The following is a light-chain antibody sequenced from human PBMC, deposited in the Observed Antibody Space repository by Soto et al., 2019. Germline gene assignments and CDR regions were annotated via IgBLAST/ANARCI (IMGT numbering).Light chain of an antibody. Sequence: QSALTQPASVSGSPGQSITISCTGTSSDVGAYNYVSWYQQYPGKAPKLMISEVSNRPSGLSDRFSGSKSGNTASLTISGLQAEDEANYYCTSYTTSSTWVFGGGTKVTVL. CDR3: TSYTTSSTWV. V-gene: IGLV2-14*01. J-gene: IGLJ3*02. CDR1: SSDVGAYNY. CDR2: EVS.